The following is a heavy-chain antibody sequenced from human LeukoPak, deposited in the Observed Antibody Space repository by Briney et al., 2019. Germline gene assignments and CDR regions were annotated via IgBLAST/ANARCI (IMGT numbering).Heavy chain of an antibody. Sequence: PSETLSLTCTVSGASISNFYWSWIRQPPGKGLEWIGYSYYTGSTNYNPSLKSRATISVDTSKNQFSLNLRSVTAADTAMYYCATSRSGYSYADYWGQGTLVTVSS. D-gene: IGHD5-18*01. V-gene: IGHV4-59*08. CDR3: ATSRSGYSYADY. CDR1: GASISNFY. J-gene: IGHJ4*02. CDR2: SYYTGST.